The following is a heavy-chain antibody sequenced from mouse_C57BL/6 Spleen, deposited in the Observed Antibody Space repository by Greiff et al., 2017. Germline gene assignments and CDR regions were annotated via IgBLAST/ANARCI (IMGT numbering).Heavy chain of an antibody. CDR3: ARHEDGYYYGGGAMDY. CDR1: GYTFTEYT. CDR2: FYPGSGSI. Sequence: VQGVESGAELVKPGASVKLSCKASGYTFTEYTIHWVKQRSGQGLEWIGWFYPGSGSIKYNEKFKDKATLTADKSSSTVYMELSRLTSEDSAVYFCARHEDGYYYGGGAMDYWGQGTSVTVSS. J-gene: IGHJ4*01. V-gene: IGHV1-62-2*01. D-gene: IGHD1-1*01.